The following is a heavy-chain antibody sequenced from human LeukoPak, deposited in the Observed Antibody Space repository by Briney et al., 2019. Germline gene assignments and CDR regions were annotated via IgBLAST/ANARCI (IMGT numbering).Heavy chain of an antibody. V-gene: IGHV3-21*01. J-gene: IGHJ4*02. CDR1: GFTFSSYS. CDR3: ARGGSSWYGFDY. D-gene: IGHD2-15*01. Sequence: PGGSLRLSCAASGFTFSSYSMNWVRQAPGKGLEWVSSISSSSSYIYYADSVKGRFTISRDNAKNSLYLQMNSLRAEDTAVYYCARGGSSWYGFDYWGQGTLVTVSS. CDR2: ISSSSSYI.